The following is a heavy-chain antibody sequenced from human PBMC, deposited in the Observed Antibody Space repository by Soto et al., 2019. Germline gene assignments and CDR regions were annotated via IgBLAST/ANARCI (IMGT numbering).Heavy chain of an antibody. CDR3: AGGYYAMDV. CDR2: IYTSGST. J-gene: IGHJ6*02. V-gene: IGHV4-4*07. D-gene: IGHD3-16*01. CDR1: GGSISSYY. Sequence: SETLSLTCTVSGGSISSYYWSWIRQPAGKGLEWIGRIYTSGSTNYNPSLKSRISISVDTSKNQFSLRLSSVTAADTAVYYCAGGYYAMDVWGQGTTVTVSS.